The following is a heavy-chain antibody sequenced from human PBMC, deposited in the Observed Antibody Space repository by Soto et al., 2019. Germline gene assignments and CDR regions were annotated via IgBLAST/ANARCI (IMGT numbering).Heavy chain of an antibody. Sequence: QVQLVHSGAEVKKPGSSVKVSCKASGGTFSSYTISWVRQAPGQGLEWMGRIIPILGIANYAQKFQGRVTITADKSTSTAYMELSRLRSEDAAVYYGAVYGDYVYFQHWGQGTLVTVSS. CDR2: IIPILGIA. V-gene: IGHV1-69*02. CDR1: GGTFSSYT. J-gene: IGHJ1*01. CDR3: AVYGDYVYFQH. D-gene: IGHD4-17*01.